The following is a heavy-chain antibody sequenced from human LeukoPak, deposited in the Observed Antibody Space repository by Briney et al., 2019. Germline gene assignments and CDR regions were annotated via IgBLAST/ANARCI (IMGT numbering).Heavy chain of an antibody. J-gene: IGHJ4*02. Sequence: GASVKVSCTASGYTFTSYDINWVRQAPGQGLEWMGWMNPNSGNTGYAQKFQGRVTMTRNTSISTAYMELSSLRSEDTAVYYCARYYDILTGTPSFDYWGQGTLVTVSS. D-gene: IGHD3-9*01. CDR3: ARYYDILTGTPSFDY. CDR2: MNPNSGNT. CDR1: GYTFTSYD. V-gene: IGHV1-8*01.